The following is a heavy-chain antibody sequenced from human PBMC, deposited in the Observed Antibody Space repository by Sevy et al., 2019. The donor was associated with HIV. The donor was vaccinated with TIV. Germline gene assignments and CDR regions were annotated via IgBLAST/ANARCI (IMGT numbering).Heavy chain of an antibody. D-gene: IGHD2-2*01. Sequence: GESLKISCAASGFTFSSYAMSWVRQAPGKGLEWVSAISGSGGSTYYADSVKGRFTISRDNSKNTLYLQMNSLRAEDTALYYCAAAAIHYYYMDVWGKGTTVTVSS. CDR3: AAAAIHYYYMDV. V-gene: IGHV3-23*01. CDR2: ISGSGGST. J-gene: IGHJ6*03. CDR1: GFTFSSYA.